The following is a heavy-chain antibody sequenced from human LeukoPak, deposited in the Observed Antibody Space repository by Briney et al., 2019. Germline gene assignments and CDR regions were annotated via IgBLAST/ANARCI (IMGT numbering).Heavy chain of an antibody. D-gene: IGHD3-10*01. CDR3: ARDRGVLSY. Sequence: PSETLSLTCAVYGGSLSAYYWSWIRQPPGKGLEWIGEINQSGSTNYNPSLKSRVTISVDTSKNQFSLKLSSVTAADTAVYYCARDRGVLSYWGQGTLVTVSS. CDR2: INQSGST. CDR1: GGSLSAYY. V-gene: IGHV4-34*01. J-gene: IGHJ4*02.